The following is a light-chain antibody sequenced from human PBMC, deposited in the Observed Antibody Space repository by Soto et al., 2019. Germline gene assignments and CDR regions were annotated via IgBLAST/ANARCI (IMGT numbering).Light chain of an antibody. V-gene: IGLV1-44*01. CDR1: SSNIGSST. CDR3: LVWVDSLKGYV. Sequence: QSVLTQPPSASGTPGQRVTISCSGSSSNIGSSTVNWYQHLPGTAPKLLIYSNSQRPSGVPDRFSGSKSGTSASLAISGLQSDDEADYYCLVWVDSLKGYVFGTETKVTVL. J-gene: IGLJ1*01. CDR2: SNS.